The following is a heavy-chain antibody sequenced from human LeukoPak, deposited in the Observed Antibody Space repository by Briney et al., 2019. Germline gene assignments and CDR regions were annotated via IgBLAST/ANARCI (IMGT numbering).Heavy chain of an antibody. V-gene: IGHV3-48*03. CDR1: GFTFSSYE. D-gene: IGHD3-10*02. CDR2: ISSSGSTI. J-gene: IGHJ6*04. Sequence: GGSLRLSCAASGFTFSSYEMNWVRQAPGKGLEWVSYISSSGSTISYADSVKGRFTISRDNAKNSLYLQMNSLRAEDTAVYYCAELGITMIGGVWGKGTTVTISS. CDR3: AELGITMIGGV.